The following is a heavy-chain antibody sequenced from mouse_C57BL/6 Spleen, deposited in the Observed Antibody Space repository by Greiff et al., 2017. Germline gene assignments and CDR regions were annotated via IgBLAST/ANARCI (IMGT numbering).Heavy chain of an antibody. CDR1: GYTFTSYW. Sequence: QVQLQQSGAELVKPGASVKLSCKASGYTFTSYWMHWVKQRPGQGLEWIGYINPSSGYTKYNQKFKDKATLTADKSSSTAYMQLSSLTYEDSADYYGARASINNTKVDYAMDYWGQGTSVTVSS. J-gene: IGHJ4*01. CDR3: ARASINNTKVDYAMDY. CDR2: INPSSGYT. D-gene: IGHD1-3*01. V-gene: IGHV1-7*01.